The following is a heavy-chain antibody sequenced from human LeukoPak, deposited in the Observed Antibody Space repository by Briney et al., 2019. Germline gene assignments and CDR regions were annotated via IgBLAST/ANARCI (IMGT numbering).Heavy chain of an antibody. CDR1: GFTFSSYA. CDR3: ATPASAVAGSSVFDI. D-gene: IGHD6-19*01. Sequence: GGSLRLSCAASGFTFSSYAMHWVRQAPGKGLEYVSAISSNGGSTYYANSVKGRFTISRDNSKNTLYLQMGSLRAEDMAVYYCATPASAVAGSSVFDIWGQGTMVTVSS. CDR2: ISSNGGST. J-gene: IGHJ3*02. V-gene: IGHV3-64*01.